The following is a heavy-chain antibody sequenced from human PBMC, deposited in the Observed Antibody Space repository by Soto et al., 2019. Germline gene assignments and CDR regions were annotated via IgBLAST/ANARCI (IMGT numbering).Heavy chain of an antibody. CDR3: AIPLTSSAWSPSY. J-gene: IGHJ4*02. CDR1: GYTFSSYY. D-gene: IGHD6-19*01. CDR2: INPSDGST. Sequence: ASVKVSCKASGYTFSSYYMHWVRQAPGQGLEWMGTINPSDGSTTYAQKFQGRVTMTRDTSTSIVYMELSSLRSEDTAVYFCAIPLTSSAWSPSYWGQGTLVTVSS. V-gene: IGHV1-46*01.